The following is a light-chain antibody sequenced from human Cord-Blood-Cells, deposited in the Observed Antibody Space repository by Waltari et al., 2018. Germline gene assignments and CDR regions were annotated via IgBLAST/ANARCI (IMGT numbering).Light chain of an antibody. CDR1: XSVLYSSNNKNY. CDR2: WAS. V-gene: IGKV4-1*01. J-gene: IGKJ2*01. CDR3: QQYYSTPYT. Sequence: DIVMTQSPDSLAVSLGEXATINCKSXXSVLYSSNNKNYLAWYQQKPGQPPKLLIYWASTRESGVPDRFSGSGSGTDFTLTISSLQAEDVAVYYCQQYYSTPYTFGQGTKLEIK.